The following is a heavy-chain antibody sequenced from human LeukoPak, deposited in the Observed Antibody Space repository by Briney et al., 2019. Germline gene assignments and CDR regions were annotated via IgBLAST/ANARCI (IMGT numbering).Heavy chain of an antibody. CDR3: ARDRYNWNYEGDAFDI. J-gene: IGHJ3*02. CDR2: IIPIFGTA. V-gene: IGHV1-69*05. CDR1: GGTFSSYA. Sequence: SVKVSCKASGGTFSSYAISWVRQAPGQGLEWMGRIIPIFGTANYAQKFQGRVTITTDESTSTAYIELSSLRSEDTAVYYCARDRYNWNYEGDAFDIWGQGTMVTVSS. D-gene: IGHD1-7*01.